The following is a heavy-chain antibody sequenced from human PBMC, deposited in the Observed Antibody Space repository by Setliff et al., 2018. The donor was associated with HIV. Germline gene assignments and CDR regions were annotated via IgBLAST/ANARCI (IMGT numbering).Heavy chain of an antibody. CDR1: GVSIRSDVYY. CDR3: ARVVGYYDSSGYPNYYYYYMDV. CDR2: IYTGGST. D-gene: IGHD3-22*01. J-gene: IGHJ6*03. V-gene: IGHV4-61*09. Sequence: SETLSLTCTVSGVSIRSDVYYWSWIRQPAGKGLEWIGHIYTGGSTNYNPSLKSRVTMSVDTSKNQFSLKLSSVTAADTAVYYCARVVGYYDSSGYPNYYYYYMDVWGKGTTVTVSS.